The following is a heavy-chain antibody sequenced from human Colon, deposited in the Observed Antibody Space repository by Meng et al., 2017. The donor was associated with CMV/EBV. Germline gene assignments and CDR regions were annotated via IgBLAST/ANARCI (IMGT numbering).Heavy chain of an antibody. CDR3: ARHYFGSGSYPAY. CDR2: ISSSSSYI. CDR1: GFTFSSYT. J-gene: IGHJ4*02. Sequence: GESLKISCATSGFTFSSYTMNWVRQAPGKGLEWVSSISSSSSYIFYADSVKGRLTISRDNAKNSLYLQMNSLRAEDTAVYYCARHYFGSGSYPAYWGQGTLVTVSS. V-gene: IGHV3-21*01. D-gene: IGHD3-10*01.